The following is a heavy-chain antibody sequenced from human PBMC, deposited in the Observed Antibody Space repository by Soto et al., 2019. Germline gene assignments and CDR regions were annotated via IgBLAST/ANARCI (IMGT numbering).Heavy chain of an antibody. CDR3: AREGQYYYDSSGYYQEYFDY. CDR1: GFTFSSYW. J-gene: IGHJ4*02. V-gene: IGHV3-7*05. Sequence: EGSLRLSCAASGFTFSSYWMSWVRQAPGKGLEWVANIKQDGSEKYYVDSVKGRFTISRDNAKNSLYLQMNSLRAEDTAVYYCAREGQYYYDSSGYYQEYFDYWGQGTLVTVSS. CDR2: IKQDGSEK. D-gene: IGHD3-22*01.